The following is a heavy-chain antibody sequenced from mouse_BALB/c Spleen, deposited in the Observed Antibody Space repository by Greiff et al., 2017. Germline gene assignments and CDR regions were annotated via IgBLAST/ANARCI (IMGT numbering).Heavy chain of an antibody. D-gene: IGHD2-2*01. Sequence: EVQLQQPGAELVRPGASVKLSCKASGYTFTSYNMNWVKQSNGKSLEWIGNIDPYYGGTSYNQKFKGKATLTVDKSSSTAYMQLKSLTSEDSAVYYCARSEGLYYGYDFDVWGAGTTVTVSS. CDR1: GYTFTSYN. CDR3: ARSEGLYYGYDFDV. V-gene: IGHV1-34*02. CDR2: IDPYYGGT. J-gene: IGHJ1*01.